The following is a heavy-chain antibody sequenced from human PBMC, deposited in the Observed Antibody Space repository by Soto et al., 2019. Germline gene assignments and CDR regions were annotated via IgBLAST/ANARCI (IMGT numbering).Heavy chain of an antibody. V-gene: IGHV1-2*02. Sequence: ASVKVSCKASGYTFTGYYMHWVRQAPGQGLEWMGWINTNSGGTNYAQRFQGRVTMTRDTSISTAYMELSRLRSDDTAVYYCARVGYSIGAITFDYWGQGTLVTVSS. CDR3: ARVGYSIGAITFDY. CDR1: GYTFTGYY. CDR2: INTNSGGT. J-gene: IGHJ4*02. D-gene: IGHD6-19*01.